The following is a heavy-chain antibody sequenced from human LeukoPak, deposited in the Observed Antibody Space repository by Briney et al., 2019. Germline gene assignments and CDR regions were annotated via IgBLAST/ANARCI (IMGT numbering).Heavy chain of an antibody. D-gene: IGHD4-17*01. CDR1: GYTFTSFD. CDR2: MNPNSGNT. Sequence: GASVRVSCRASGYTFTSFDITWVRRAPGQGLEWMGWMNPNSGNTGYAQKFQGRVTMTRNTSISTAYMELSSLRSEDTAVYYCARDLDYGDYAHYYYYGMDVWGQGTTVTVSS. V-gene: IGHV1-8*01. J-gene: IGHJ6*02. CDR3: ARDLDYGDYAHYYYYGMDV.